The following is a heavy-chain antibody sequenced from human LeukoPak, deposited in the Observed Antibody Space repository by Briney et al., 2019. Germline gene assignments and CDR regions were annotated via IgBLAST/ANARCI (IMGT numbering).Heavy chain of an antibody. V-gene: IGHV3-23*01. Sequence: GGSLRLSCAASGFTFSSYGMSWVRQAPGKGLEWASAISGSGGSTYYADSVKGRFTISRDNSKNTLYLQMNSLRAEDTAVYYCAKIRSGDYGDYVPRSFDYWGQGTLVTVSS. J-gene: IGHJ4*02. CDR1: GFTFSSYG. CDR3: AKIRSGDYGDYVPRSFDY. CDR2: ISGSGGST. D-gene: IGHD4-17*01.